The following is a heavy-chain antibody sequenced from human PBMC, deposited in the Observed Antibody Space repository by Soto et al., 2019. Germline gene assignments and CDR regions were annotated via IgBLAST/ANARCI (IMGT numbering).Heavy chain of an antibody. CDR3: TRQTDAVQWLVVPTDYNFDY. D-gene: IGHD6-19*01. CDR2: IRSKTNSYAT. Sequence: GGSLRLSCAASGFTFGGSAMHWVRQASGKGLEWVGHIRSKTNSYATAYAESVKGGFTISRDDSMNTAYLQMNSLKTEDTAVYFCTRQTDAVQWLVVPTDYNFDYWGQGTLVTV. CDR1: GFTFGGSA. V-gene: IGHV3-73*01. J-gene: IGHJ4*02.